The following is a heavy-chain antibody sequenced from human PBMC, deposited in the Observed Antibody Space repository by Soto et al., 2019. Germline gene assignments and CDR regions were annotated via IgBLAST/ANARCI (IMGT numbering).Heavy chain of an antibody. Sequence: ASVKVSCKASGYTFTSYYMHWVRQAPGQGLEWMGIINPSGGSTSYAQKFQGRVTMTRDTSTSTAYMELSSLRSEDTAVYYCERTIGSSSSDLGHCYGMDVWGQGTTVTVSS. V-gene: IGHV1-46*01. CDR1: GYTFTSYY. D-gene: IGHD6-6*01. J-gene: IGHJ6*02. CDR2: INPSGGST. CDR3: ERTIGSSSSDLGHCYGMDV.